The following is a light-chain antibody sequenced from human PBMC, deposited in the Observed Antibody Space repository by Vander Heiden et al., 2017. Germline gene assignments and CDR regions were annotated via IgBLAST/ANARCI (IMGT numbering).Light chain of an antibody. J-gene: IGKJ4*01. CDR2: VAS. V-gene: IGKV6-21*01. CDR3: HQSSGLPVT. Sequence: PKLLIHVASQSYSGVPSRVRGSGSGTDFTLTIKGLEAEDAATYYCHQSSGLPVTFGGGTKVEIK.